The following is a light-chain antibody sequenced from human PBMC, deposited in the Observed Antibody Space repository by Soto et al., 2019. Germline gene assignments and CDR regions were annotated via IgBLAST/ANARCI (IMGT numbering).Light chain of an antibody. Sequence: QSVLTQPPSVSGAPGQRVTISCTGSSSNIGAGYDVHWYQQLPGTAPKLLIYGNTNRPSGVPDRISGSKSATSASLAIAGFQAEDEAGYYCQSHDNSLSGGVFGGGTKLTVL. CDR1: SSNIGAGYD. CDR2: GNT. J-gene: IGLJ3*02. V-gene: IGLV1-40*01. CDR3: QSHDNSLSGGV.